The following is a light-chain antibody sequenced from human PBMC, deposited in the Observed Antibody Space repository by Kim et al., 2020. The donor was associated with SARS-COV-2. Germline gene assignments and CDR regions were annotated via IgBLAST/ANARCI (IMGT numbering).Light chain of an antibody. V-gene: IGLV3-1*01. CDR2: QDN. CDR3: QAWDSSTAV. CDR1: KLGDKY. J-gene: IGLJ2*01. Sequence: VCPGHTASFACSGDKLGDKYACWYQQKPGQSPVLVIYQDNKRPSGIPERFSGSNSGNTATLTISGTQAMDEADYYCQAWDSSTAVFGGGTKLTVL.